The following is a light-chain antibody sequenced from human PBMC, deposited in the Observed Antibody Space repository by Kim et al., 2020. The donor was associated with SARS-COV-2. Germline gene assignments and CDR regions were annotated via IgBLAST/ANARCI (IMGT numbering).Light chain of an antibody. J-gene: IGLJ1*01. CDR3: QSYDSSLSGYV. CDR1: SSNIGAGYD. Sequence: QSVLTQPPSVSGAAGQRVTISCTGSSSNIGAGYDVQWYQQLPGTAPKLLIYGNSNRPSGVPDRISGSKSGTSASLAITGLQAEDEADYCCQSYDSSLSGYVFGTGTKVTV. V-gene: IGLV1-40*01. CDR2: GNS.